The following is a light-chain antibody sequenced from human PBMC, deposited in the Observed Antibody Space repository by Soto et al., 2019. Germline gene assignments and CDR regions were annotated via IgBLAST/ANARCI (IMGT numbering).Light chain of an antibody. CDR1: QSISTY. V-gene: IGKV1-39*01. CDR2: AAS. CDR3: QQSYSSPPT. J-gene: IGKJ1*01. Sequence: DIQMTQSPSSLSASVGDRVTITCRASQSISTYLNWYQQKPGKAPKLLISAASSLQSGVSLRFRGSGYGADFALTISSLQFEDFATYYCQQSYSSPPTFGQGTKVDIK.